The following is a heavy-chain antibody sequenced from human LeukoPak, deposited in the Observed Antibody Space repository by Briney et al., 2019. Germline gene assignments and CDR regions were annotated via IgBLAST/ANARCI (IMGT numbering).Heavy chain of an antibody. CDR3: ARVEYQLLLADY. V-gene: IGHV4-31*03. Sequence: SQTLSLTCTVSGGSISSGGYYWSWIRQHPGKGLEWIGYIYYSGSTYYNPSLKSRVTISVDASKNQFSLKLSSVTAADTAVYHCARVEYQLLLADYWGQGTLVTVSS. CDR2: IYYSGST. CDR1: GGSISSGGYY. D-gene: IGHD2-2*01. J-gene: IGHJ4*02.